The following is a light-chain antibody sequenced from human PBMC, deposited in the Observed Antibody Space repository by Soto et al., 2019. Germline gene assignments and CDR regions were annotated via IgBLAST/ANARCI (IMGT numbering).Light chain of an antibody. Sequence: DIVMTQSPDSLAVSLGERATIKCKSSQSVLYSSNNKNYLAWYQQKPGQPPKLLIYWASTRESGVPDRFSGSGSGTDFTLTISSLQAEDVAVYYCQQYYSTPVTFGGGTKVDIK. V-gene: IGKV4-1*01. CDR3: QQYYSTPVT. CDR1: QSVLYSSNNKNY. CDR2: WAS. J-gene: IGKJ4*01.